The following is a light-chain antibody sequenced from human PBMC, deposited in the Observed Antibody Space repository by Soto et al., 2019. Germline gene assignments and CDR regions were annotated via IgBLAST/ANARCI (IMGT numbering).Light chain of an antibody. CDR2: EVS. J-gene: IGLJ2*01. Sequence: QSVLTQPASVSGSPGQSITISCTGTSSDVGGYNYVSWYQQHPGKAPKLMIYEVSNRPSGVSHRFSGSKSGNTASLTISGLQADDEADYHCSSYTSSGTLVVFGGGTKLTVL. CDR3: SSYTSSGTLVV. V-gene: IGLV2-14*01. CDR1: SSDVGGYNY.